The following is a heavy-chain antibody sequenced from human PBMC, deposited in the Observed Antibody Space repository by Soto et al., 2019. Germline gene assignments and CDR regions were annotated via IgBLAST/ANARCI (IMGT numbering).Heavy chain of an antibody. CDR2: ISYNGIT. CDR1: GGPISSAGYY. Sequence: QVQLQESGPGLVKPSQTLSLTCTVSGGPISSAGYYWSWIRQTPGKGLEWIGYISYNGITYYNSSLKSRVTISLAPSKNQFPLKLGSVTAADTAVYYCARVEAGVTSYYFDYWGQGTLVTVAS. D-gene: IGHD4-4*01. V-gene: IGHV4-31*03. J-gene: IGHJ4*02. CDR3: ARVEAGVTSYYFDY.